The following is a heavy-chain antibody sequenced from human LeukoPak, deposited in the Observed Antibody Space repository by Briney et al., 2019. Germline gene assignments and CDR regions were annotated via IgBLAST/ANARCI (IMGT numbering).Heavy chain of an antibody. J-gene: IGHJ4*02. CDR3: ARDRTAVAGLFDY. CDR1: RFTFSNYA. D-gene: IGHD6-19*01. Sequence: TGGSLRLSCAASRFTFSNYAMSWVRQAPGKGLEWVSSISSSSSYIYYADSVKGRFTISRDNAKNSLYLQMNSLRAEDTAVYYCARDRTAVAGLFDYWGQGTLVTVSS. CDR2: ISSSSSYI. V-gene: IGHV3-21*01.